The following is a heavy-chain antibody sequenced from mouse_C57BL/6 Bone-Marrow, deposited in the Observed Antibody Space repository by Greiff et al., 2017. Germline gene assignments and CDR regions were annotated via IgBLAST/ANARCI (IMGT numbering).Heavy chain of an antibody. Sequence: QVQLKESGAELARPGASVKLSCKASGYTFTSYGISWVKQRTGQGLEWIGEIYPRSGNTYYNEKFKGKATLTADKSSSTAYMELRSLTSEDSAVYFCARMGGLYGSSLYAMDYWGQGTSVTVSS. CDR3: ARMGGLYGSSLYAMDY. D-gene: IGHD1-1*01. J-gene: IGHJ4*01. CDR1: GYTFTSYG. CDR2: IYPRSGNT. V-gene: IGHV1-81*01.